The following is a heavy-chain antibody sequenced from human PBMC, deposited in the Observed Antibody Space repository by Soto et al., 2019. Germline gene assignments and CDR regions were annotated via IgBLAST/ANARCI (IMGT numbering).Heavy chain of an antibody. CDR2: ISYDGTNK. V-gene: IGHV3-30*18. CDR1: GFTFSSYA. J-gene: IGHJ4*02. CDR3: AKALSSPSSGWSPFDY. Sequence: QVQLVESGGGVDQPGRSLRLSCAASGFTFSSYAMYWVRQAPGKGLAWVAVISYDGTNKYYADSVKGRFTISRDNSKNTLYLQMDSLRAEDTAVYYCAKALSSPSSGWSPFDYWGQGTLVTVSS. D-gene: IGHD6-19*01.